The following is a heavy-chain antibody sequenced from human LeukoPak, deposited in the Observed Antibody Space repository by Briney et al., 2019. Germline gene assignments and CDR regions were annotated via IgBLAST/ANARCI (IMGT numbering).Heavy chain of an antibody. V-gene: IGHV3-23*01. Sequence: GGSLRLSCAASGFTFSSYAMNWVRQAPGKGLEWVSVISGSGGTTYYADPADGRFTISRDSSKNTLYLQMNSLRAEDTAVYYCAKVSGGGLYYDGMDVWGQGTTVTVSS. J-gene: IGHJ6*02. CDR2: ISGSGGTT. D-gene: IGHD1-14*01. CDR1: GFTFSSYA. CDR3: AKVSGGGLYYDGMDV.